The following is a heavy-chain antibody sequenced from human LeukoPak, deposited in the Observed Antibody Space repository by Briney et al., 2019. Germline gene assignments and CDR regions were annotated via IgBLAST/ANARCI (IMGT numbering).Heavy chain of an antibody. CDR1: GGSISSGSYY. J-gene: IGHJ5*02. D-gene: IGHD6-19*01. V-gene: IGHV4-61*02. CDR2: IYTSGST. CDR3: ARSLAVAGTSNNWFDP. Sequence: SQTLSLTCTVSGGSISSGSYYWSWIRQPAGRGLEWIGRIYTSGSTNYNPSLKSRVTISVDTSKNQFSLKLSSVTAADTAVYYCARSLAVAGTSNNWFDPWGQGTLVTVSS.